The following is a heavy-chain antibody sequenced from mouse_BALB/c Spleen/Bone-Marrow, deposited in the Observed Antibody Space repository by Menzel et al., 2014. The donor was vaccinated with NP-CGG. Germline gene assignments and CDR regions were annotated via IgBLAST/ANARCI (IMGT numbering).Heavy chain of an antibody. J-gene: IGHJ2*01. CDR1: GFTFSSYG. CDR3: ARQAGGSGYFDY. D-gene: IGHD1-1*01. Sequence: EVQRVESGGGLVKPGGSLKLSCAASGFTFSSYGMSWVRQTPEKRLEWVATISGGGSYTYYPDSVKGRFTISRDNAKNNLYLQMSNLRSEDTALYYCARQAGGSGYFDYWGQGTTLTVSS. V-gene: IGHV5-9-2*01. CDR2: ISGGGSYT.